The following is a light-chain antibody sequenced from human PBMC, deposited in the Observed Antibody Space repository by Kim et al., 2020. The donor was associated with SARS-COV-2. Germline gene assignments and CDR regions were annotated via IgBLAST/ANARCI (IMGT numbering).Light chain of an antibody. Sequence: QSALTQPASLSASPGQSITISCSGTISDIGTYSLISWYQQHPGKAPRLIIFDISERPSGVSGRFSGSKSGNTASLTISGLQPDDEADYFCCSFTSAVNWMFGGGTQLTVL. CDR3: CSFTSAVNWM. CDR1: ISDIGTYSL. J-gene: IGLJ3*02. CDR2: DIS. V-gene: IGLV2-23*02.